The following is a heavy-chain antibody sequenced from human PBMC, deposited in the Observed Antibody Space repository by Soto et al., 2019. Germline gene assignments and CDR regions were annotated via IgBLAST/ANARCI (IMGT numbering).Heavy chain of an antibody. V-gene: IGHV1-2*02. CDR3: ARLQIEAAGNN. CDR1: GYTFSDYY. Sequence: ASVKVSCKASGYTFSDYYMHWVRQAPGQGLEWMGWINANSGGTTYAQKFQGRVTMTRDTSISTAYMELSRLSSDDTAIYYWARLQIEAAGNNWGQGTLVTVSS. J-gene: IGHJ4*02. CDR2: INANSGGT. D-gene: IGHD6-13*01.